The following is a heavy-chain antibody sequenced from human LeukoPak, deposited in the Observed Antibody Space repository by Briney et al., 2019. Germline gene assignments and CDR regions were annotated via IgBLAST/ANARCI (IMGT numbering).Heavy chain of an antibody. D-gene: IGHD3-22*01. V-gene: IGHV4-59*08. J-gene: IGHJ2*01. CDR2: IYYSGNT. CDR1: GGSTSNYF. Sequence: PSETLSLTCTVSGGSTSNYFWSWIRQAPGKGLEWVAYIYYSGNTNYNPSLKSRVTVSIDTSKKQLSLKLSSVTAADTAIYYCAGLTVTWYFDLWGPGTLLTVSS. CDR3: AGLTVTWYFDL.